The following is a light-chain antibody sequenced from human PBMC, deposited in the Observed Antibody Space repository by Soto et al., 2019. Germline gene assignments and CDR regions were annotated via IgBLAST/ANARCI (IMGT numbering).Light chain of an antibody. CDR1: HSVSSN. J-gene: IGKJ4*01. CDR3: HQYNNWPLT. CDR2: GVS. V-gene: IGKV3-15*01. Sequence: EIVMTQSPATLSVSPGERATLSCRASHSVSSNLAWYQQKPGQAPRLLIYGVSARASGIPARFSGSGSGTEFTLTISSLQSEDFAVYYCHQYNNWPLTFGGGTKVEIK.